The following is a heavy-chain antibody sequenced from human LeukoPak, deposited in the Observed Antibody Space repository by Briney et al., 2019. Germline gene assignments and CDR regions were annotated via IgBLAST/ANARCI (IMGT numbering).Heavy chain of an antibody. Sequence: PGGSLRLSCTGSGFSFTNYAMHCVRQAPGEGLEWVAVISYDESKIYYADSVKGRFTISRDLSTNTLYLQMNSLTTEDTAMYFCARRPVAAEYFQHWGQGTLVTVSS. CDR3: ARRPVAAEYFQH. CDR2: ISYDESKI. D-gene: IGHD6-25*01. J-gene: IGHJ1*01. CDR1: GFSFTNYA. V-gene: IGHV3-30*03.